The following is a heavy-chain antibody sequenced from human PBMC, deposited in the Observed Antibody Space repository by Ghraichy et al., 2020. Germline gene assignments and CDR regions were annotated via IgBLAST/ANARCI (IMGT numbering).Heavy chain of an antibody. CDR3: ARAVTYYYGMDV. CDR2: IWYDGSNK. D-gene: IGHD5-18*01. CDR1: GFTFSSYG. J-gene: IGHJ6*02. V-gene: IGHV3-33*01. Sequence: GESLNISCAASGFTFSSYGMHWVRQAPGKGLEWVAVIWYDGSNKYYADSVKGRFTISRDNSKNTLYLQMNSLRAEDTAVYYCARAVTYYYGMDVWGQGTTVTVSS.